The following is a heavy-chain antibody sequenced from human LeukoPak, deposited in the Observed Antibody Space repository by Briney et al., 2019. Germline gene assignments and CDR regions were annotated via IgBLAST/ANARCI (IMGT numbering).Heavy chain of an antibody. Sequence: ASVKVSCKASGYIFTSYGISWVRQAPGQGLEWMGWINTYNGNTKYAQKVQGRVTMTTDTSTSTAYMEVRSLTSDDTAVYYCARARIAALHDTGGSFDIWGQGTMVTVSS. CDR1: GYIFTSYG. CDR2: INTYNGNT. D-gene: IGHD6-6*01. J-gene: IGHJ3*02. V-gene: IGHV1-18*01. CDR3: ARARIAALHDTGGSFDI.